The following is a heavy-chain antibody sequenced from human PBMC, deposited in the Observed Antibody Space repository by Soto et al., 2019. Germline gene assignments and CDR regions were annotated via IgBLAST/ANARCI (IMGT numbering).Heavy chain of an antibody. D-gene: IGHD2-21*01. J-gene: IGHJ4*02. CDR3: ARDWGEGRYCVGGGGCVRDF. CDR1: GCTFSHYG. Sequence: QVQLVESGGGVVQPGTSLRLSCTVSGCTFSHYGFYWVRQPPGKGLEWVAVTWHDGSKKYYADSVKGRFTISRDSSKNTVFLEMNSLRPDDTDVYYCARDWGEGRYCVGGGGCVRDFWGQGTMVTVSS. CDR2: TWHDGSKK. V-gene: IGHV3-33*01.